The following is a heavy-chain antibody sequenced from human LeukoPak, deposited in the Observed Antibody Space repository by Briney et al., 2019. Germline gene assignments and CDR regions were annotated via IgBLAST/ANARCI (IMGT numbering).Heavy chain of an antibody. CDR2: IYNGGAT. V-gene: IGHV3-53*01. J-gene: IGHJ4*02. D-gene: IGHD2-2*01. Sequence: PGGSLRLSCAASGFIFSNYYMNWVRQAPGKGLECVSVIYNGGATYHADSVKGRFTISRDNSKNTLYLQMNGLRAEDTAVYFCAREFGSGTFDWGQGTLVTVSS. CDR1: GFIFSNYY. CDR3: AREFGSGTFD.